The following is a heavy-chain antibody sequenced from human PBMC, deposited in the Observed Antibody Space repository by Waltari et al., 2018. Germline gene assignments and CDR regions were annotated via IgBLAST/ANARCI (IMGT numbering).Heavy chain of an antibody. V-gene: IGHV1-2*02. CDR2: VNPDSGGT. D-gene: IGHD4-4*01. Sequence: VQLVQSGAEVKTPGASVKVSCKASGYTFTDYSIHWVRQAPGQGLEWMGWVNPDSGGTNYAQKFQGRVTMTRDTSISTAYMELNNLGSDGTALYYCARRPVDYRNPRFDYWGQGTLVTVGS. CDR1: GYTFTDYS. CDR3: ARRPVDYRNPRFDY. J-gene: IGHJ4*02.